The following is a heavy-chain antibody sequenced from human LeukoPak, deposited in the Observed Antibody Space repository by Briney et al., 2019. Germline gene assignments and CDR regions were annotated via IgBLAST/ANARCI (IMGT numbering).Heavy chain of an antibody. Sequence: PGGFLRLSCAASRFTFSSYGMHWVRQAPGKGLEWVAFIRYDGSNKYYADSVKGRFTISRDNSKNTLYLHVNSLRPEDTAVYYCAREARGAYCSSTSCSYFDYWGQGTLVTVSS. D-gene: IGHD2-2*01. CDR2: IRYDGSNK. CDR3: AREARGAYCSSTSCSYFDY. J-gene: IGHJ4*02. CDR1: RFTFSSYG. V-gene: IGHV3-30*02.